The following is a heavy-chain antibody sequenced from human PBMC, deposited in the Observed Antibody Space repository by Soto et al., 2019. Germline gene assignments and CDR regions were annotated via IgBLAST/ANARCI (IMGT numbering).Heavy chain of an antibody. CDR2: IYYSGST. V-gene: IGHV4-31*03. CDR1: GGSISSGGYY. D-gene: IGHD4-17*01. CDR3: ARETAXPTVTDFDY. Sequence: QVQLQESGPGLVKPSQTLSLTCTVSGGSISSGGYYWSWIRQHPGKGLEWIGYIYYSGSTYYNPSLKSRVTIAVDTSKNQFSLKLSSVTAADTAVYYCARETAXPTVTDFDYWGQGTLVTVSS. J-gene: IGHJ4*02.